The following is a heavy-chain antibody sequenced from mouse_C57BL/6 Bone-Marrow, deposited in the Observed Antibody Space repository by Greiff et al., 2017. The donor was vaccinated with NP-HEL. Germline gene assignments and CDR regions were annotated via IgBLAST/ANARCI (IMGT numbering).Heavy chain of an antibody. CDR1: GFTFTDYY. J-gene: IGHJ4*01. Sequence: EVKLVESGGGLVQPGGSLSLSCAASGFTFTDYYMSWVRQPPGKALEWLGFIKNKANGYTTEYSASVKGRFTISRANSQSILYLQMNALRAEDSATYYCESYEGYAMDYWGQGTSVTVSS. V-gene: IGHV7-3*01. CDR2: IKNKANGYTT. CDR3: ESYEGYAMDY.